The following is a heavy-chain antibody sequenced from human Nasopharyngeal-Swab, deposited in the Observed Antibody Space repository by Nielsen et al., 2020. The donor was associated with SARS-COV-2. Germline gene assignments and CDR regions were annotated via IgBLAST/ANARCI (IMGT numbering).Heavy chain of an antibody. D-gene: IGHD1-26*01. CDR3: ANLIVGATGDAFDI. CDR2: ILVNRYT. J-gene: IGHJ3*02. V-gene: IGHV4-39*02. Sequence: SETLSLTCTVSGGSITSSRHRWGWIRQPPGKGLEWIGQILVNRYTEYHPSVRGRITVYADTSENSFSLRLSSVTAADTAVYYCANLIVGATGDAFDIWGQGTMVTVSS. CDR1: GGSITSSRHR.